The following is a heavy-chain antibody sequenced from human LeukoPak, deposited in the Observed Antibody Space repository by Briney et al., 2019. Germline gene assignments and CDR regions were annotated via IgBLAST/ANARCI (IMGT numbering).Heavy chain of an antibody. J-gene: IGHJ4*02. CDR2: IYHSRST. CDR1: GYSISSGYY. Sequence: SETLSLTCTVSGYSISSGYYWGWIRQPPGKGLEWIGSIYHSRSTYYNPSLKSRVTISVDTSKNQFSLKLSSVTAADTAVYYCAISLGAAALFDYWGQGTLVTVSS. V-gene: IGHV4-38-2*02. CDR3: AISLGAAALFDY. D-gene: IGHD3-16*01.